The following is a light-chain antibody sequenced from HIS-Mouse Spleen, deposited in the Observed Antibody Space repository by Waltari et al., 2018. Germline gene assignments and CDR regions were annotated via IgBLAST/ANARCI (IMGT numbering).Light chain of an antibody. V-gene: IGLV3-21*03. CDR1: NSGSKS. J-gene: IGLJ2*01. Sequence: SYVLTQPPSVSVAPGKTARITCGGNNSGSKSVHWYQQKPGQAPVLVVYDESDRPSGIPERFSGSNSGNTATLTISRVEAGDEADYYCQVWDSSSDHVVFGGGTKLTVL. CDR2: DES. CDR3: QVWDSSSDHVV.